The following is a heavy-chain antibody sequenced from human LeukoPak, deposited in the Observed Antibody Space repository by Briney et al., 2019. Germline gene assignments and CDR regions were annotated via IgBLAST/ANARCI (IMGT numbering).Heavy chain of an antibody. J-gene: IGHJ4*02. Sequence: GGALRLSCAASGFTFSSYAMSWVRQAPGKGLEWVSAISVSGGSTYYADSVKGRFTISRDNSKNTLYLQMNSLRAADTAAYYCTKDLKPYGLVGNKAVAGQGSFDYWGQGTLVTVSS. CDR3: TKDLKPYGLVGNKAVAGQGSFDY. CDR1: GFTFSSYA. D-gene: IGHD6-19*01. V-gene: IGHV3-23*01. CDR2: ISVSGGST.